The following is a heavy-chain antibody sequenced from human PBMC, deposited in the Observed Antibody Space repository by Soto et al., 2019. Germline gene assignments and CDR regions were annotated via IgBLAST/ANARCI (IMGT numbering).Heavy chain of an antibody. J-gene: IGHJ4*02. CDR3: ARRTYSSGWSPFDY. V-gene: IGHV4-39*01. D-gene: IGHD6-19*01. Sequence: QLQLQESGPGLVKPSETLSLTCTVSGGSISSSSYYWGWIRQPPGKGLEWIGSIYYSRSTYYNPSLKSRVTISVDTSKNQFSLKLSSVTAADTAVYYCARRTYSSGWSPFDYWGQGTLVTVSS. CDR2: IYYSRST. CDR1: GGSISSSSYY.